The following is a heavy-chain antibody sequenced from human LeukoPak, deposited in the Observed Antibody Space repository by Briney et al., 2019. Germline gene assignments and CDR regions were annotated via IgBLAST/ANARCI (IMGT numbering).Heavy chain of an antibody. V-gene: IGHV3-33*06. Sequence: GRSLRLSCAASGFTYSHYGMHWVRQAPGKGLEWVAVIWSDATEKYYGDAVKGRFTISRDNSRNTLYLQMNSLRAEDTAVYYCAKDAQRGLDYSNSLEYWGQGTLVTVSS. D-gene: IGHD4-11*01. CDR3: AKDAQRGLDYSNSLEY. J-gene: IGHJ4*02. CDR1: GFTYSHYG. CDR2: IWSDATEK.